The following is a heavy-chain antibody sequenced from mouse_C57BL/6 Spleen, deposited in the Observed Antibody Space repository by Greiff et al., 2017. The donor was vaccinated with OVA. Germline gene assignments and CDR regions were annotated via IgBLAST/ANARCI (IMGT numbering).Heavy chain of an antibody. V-gene: IGHV1-50*01. CDR3: ARGDGSSGFDY. J-gene: IGHJ2*01. D-gene: IGHD1-1*01. CDR1: GYTFTSYW. Sequence: QVQLQQPGAELVKPGASVKLSCKASGYTFTSYWMQWVKQRPGQGFEWIGEIDPSDSYTNYNQKFKGKATLTVDTSSSTAYMQLSSLTSEDSAVYYCARGDGSSGFDYWGQGTTLTVSS. CDR2: IDPSDSYT.